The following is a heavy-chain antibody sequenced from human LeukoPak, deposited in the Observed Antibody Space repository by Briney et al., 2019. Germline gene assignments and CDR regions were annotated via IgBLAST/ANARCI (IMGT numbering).Heavy chain of an antibody. D-gene: IGHD4-17*01. CDR3: ARGFTTVTTFAAFDI. CDR1: GGTFSSYA. CDR2: IIPIFGTA. J-gene: IGHJ3*02. Sequence: ASVKVSCKASGGTFSSYASSWVRLAPGQGLEWMGGIIPIFGTANYAQKFQGRVTITADKSTSTAYMELSSLRSEDTAVYYCARGFTTVTTFAAFDIWGQGTMVTVSS. V-gene: IGHV1-69*06.